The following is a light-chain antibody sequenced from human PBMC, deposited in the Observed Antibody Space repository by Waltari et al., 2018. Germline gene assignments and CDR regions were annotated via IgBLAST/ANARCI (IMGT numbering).Light chain of an antibody. CDR3: QVWDSSSDHPVV. Sequence: SYVLTQPPSVSVAPGQTARITCGGNNIGSKSVHWYQQKPGQAPVLVVYDDSDRPSGIPGGFSGANSGNTATLTISRVEAGDEADYYCQVWDSSSDHPVVFGGGTKLTVL. J-gene: IGLJ2*01. V-gene: IGLV3-21*02. CDR1: NIGSKS. CDR2: DDS.